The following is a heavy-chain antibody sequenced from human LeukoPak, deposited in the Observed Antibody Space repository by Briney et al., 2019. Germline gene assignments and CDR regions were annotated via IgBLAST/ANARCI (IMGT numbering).Heavy chain of an antibody. V-gene: IGHV3-43*02. CDR3: AKDGGYSYGYPIDY. CDR1: GFTFDDYA. CDR2: ISGDGGST. D-gene: IGHD5-18*01. Sequence: GGSLRLSCAASGFTFDDYAMHWVRQAPGKGLEWFSLISGDGGSTYYADSVKGRFTISRDNSKNSLHLQMNSLRTEDTALYYCAKDGGYSYGYPIDYWGQGTLVTVSS. J-gene: IGHJ4*02.